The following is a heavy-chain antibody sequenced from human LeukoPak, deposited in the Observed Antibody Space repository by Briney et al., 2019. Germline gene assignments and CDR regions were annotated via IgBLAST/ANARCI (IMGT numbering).Heavy chain of an antibody. Sequence: GGSLRLSCAASGFTFSSYSMNWVRQAPGKGLEWVSSISSSSSYIYYADSVKGRFTISRDNAKNSLYLQMNSLRAEATAVYYCARDYNRLGSYYFDYWGQGTLVTVSS. CDR1: GFTFSSYS. D-gene: IGHD3-10*01. J-gene: IGHJ4*02. CDR2: ISSSSSYI. V-gene: IGHV3-21*01. CDR3: ARDYNRLGSYYFDY.